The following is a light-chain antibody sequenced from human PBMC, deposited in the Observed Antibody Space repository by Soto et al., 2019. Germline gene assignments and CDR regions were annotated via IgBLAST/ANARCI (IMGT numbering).Light chain of an antibody. CDR1: QDINNY. V-gene: IGKV1-27*01. Sequence: DNEMTQSPSSLSASVGDRVTITCRASQDINNYLAWYQQKPGKVPKLLIYAASTLQSGVPSRFSGSGSGTDFTLTISSRQPEDVATYYCQKYNRAPGTFGQGTKVEIK. J-gene: IGKJ1*01. CDR2: AAS. CDR3: QKYNRAPGT.